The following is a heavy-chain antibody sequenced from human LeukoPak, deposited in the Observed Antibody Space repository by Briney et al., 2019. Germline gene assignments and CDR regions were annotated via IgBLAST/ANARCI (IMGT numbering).Heavy chain of an antibody. Sequence: GGSLRLFCAASGFTHSSYWMHWVRHAPGKGLVWVSRLPSEGSSTRYADSVKRRFTNSRDDDQNTLYRQKNTLRAQHSAVYYCARGGDIVVVPARQYWGQGTLVTVSS. J-gene: IGHJ4*02. D-gene: IGHD2-2*01. CDR1: GFTHSSYW. V-gene: IGHV3-74*01. CDR3: ARGGDIVVVPARQY. CDR2: LPSEGSST.